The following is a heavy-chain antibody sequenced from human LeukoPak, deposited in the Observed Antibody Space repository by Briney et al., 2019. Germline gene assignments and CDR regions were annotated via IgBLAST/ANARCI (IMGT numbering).Heavy chain of an antibody. CDR3: ARDRGGRSSGWSRGDYFDY. J-gene: IGHJ4*02. V-gene: IGHV4-59*01. Sequence: PGGSLRLSCAASGFTFSSYWMSWIRQPPGKGLEWIGYIYYSGSTNYNPSLKSRVTISVDTSKNQFSLKLSSVTAADTAVYYCARDRGGRSSGWSRGDYFDYWGQGTLVTVSS. CDR2: IYYSGST. CDR1: GFTFSSYW. D-gene: IGHD6-19*01.